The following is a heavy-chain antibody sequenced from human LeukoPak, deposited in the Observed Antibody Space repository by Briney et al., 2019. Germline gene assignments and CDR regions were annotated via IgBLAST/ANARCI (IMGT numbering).Heavy chain of an antibody. CDR2: ISGSGGST. CDR1: GFTFSSYA. CDR3: AKGIDDSSGYLGTFDY. V-gene: IGHV3-23*01. J-gene: IGHJ4*02. D-gene: IGHD3-22*01. Sequence: PGGSLRLSCAASGFTFSSYAMSWVRQAPGKGLEWVSAISGSGGSTYYADSVKGRFTISRDNSKNTLYLQMNSLRAEDTAVYYCAKGIDDSSGYLGTFDYWGQGTLVTVSS.